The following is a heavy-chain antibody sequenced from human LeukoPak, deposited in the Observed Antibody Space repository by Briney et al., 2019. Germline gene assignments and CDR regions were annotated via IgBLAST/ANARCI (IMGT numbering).Heavy chain of an antibody. CDR2: ISAYNRKT. J-gene: IGHJ5*02. CDR3: ARVVDFWGDRSWFDT. Sequence: GASVKVSCKASGYIFTTTYITWVRQAPGQGLELMGWISAYNRKTRYEQKFQGRVTMTTDTPTSTAYMELRSLRSDDTAMYYCARVVDFWGDRSWFDTWGQGTLVTVSS. V-gene: IGHV1-18*01. D-gene: IGHD3-3*01. CDR1: GYIFTTTY.